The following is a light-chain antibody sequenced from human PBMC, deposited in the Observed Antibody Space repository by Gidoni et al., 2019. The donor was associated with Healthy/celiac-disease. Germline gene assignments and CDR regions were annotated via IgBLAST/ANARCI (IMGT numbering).Light chain of an antibody. CDR3: SSDTSSSPMV. J-gene: IGLJ2*01. Sequence: QSALTQPASVSGSPGQSITLSGTGTSRDVGGYNYVSWYHQHPGKAPKLMIYDVSNRPSGVSNRVSGSTSGNTASLTISGLQAEDEADYYCSSDTSSSPMVFGGGTKLT. CDR1: SRDVGGYNY. V-gene: IGLV2-14*01. CDR2: DVS.